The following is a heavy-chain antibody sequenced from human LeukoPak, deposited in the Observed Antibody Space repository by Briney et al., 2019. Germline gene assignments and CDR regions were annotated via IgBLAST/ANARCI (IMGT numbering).Heavy chain of an antibody. CDR2: ISYDGSNK. V-gene: IGHV3-30*18. CDR3: AKEGGGVAFDY. CDR1: GFTFSSYG. Sequence: GGSLRLSCAASGFTFSSYGMHWVRQAPGKGLEWVAVISYDGSNKYYADSVKGRFTTSRDNSKNTLYLQMNSLRAEDTAVYYCAKEGGGVAFDYWGQGTLATVSS. J-gene: IGHJ4*02. D-gene: IGHD3-16*01.